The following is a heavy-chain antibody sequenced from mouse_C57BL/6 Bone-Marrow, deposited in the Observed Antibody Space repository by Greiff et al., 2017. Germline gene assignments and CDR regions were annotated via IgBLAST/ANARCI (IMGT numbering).Heavy chain of an antibody. CDR1: GYAFSSSW. CDR3: ARRRITTVVADY. D-gene: IGHD1-1*01. CDR2: IYPGDGDT. J-gene: IGHJ2*01. V-gene: IGHV1-82*01. Sequence: QVQLKESGPELVKPGASVKISCKASGYAFSSSWMNWVKQRPGKGLEWIGRIYPGDGDTNYNGKFKGKATLTADKSSSTAYMQLSSLTSEDSAVYYCARRRITTVVADYWGQGTTLTVSS.